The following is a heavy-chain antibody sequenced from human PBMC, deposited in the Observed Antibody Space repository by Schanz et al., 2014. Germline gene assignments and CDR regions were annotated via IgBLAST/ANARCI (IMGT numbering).Heavy chain of an antibody. Sequence: EVQLVESGGGLVQPGGSLRLSCAASGFTFSGYWMTWVRQSPGKGLEWVATISQDGSAKFYVDSVNSRFAISRDNAENSVYLQMNSLRAEDTAVYYCARDGFGGYLDSWGQGTLVTVSS. V-gene: IGHV3-7*03. CDR1: GFTFSGYW. D-gene: IGHD3-10*01. J-gene: IGHJ4*02. CDR2: ISQDGSAK. CDR3: ARDGFGGYLDS.